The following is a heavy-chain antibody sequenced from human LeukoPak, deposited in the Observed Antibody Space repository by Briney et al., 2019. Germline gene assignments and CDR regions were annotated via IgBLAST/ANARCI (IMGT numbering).Heavy chain of an antibody. CDR2: IYIGGDT. CDR3: ARGLRYSSGTNWFGP. J-gene: IGHJ5*02. Sequence: PGGSLRLSCAASGFTVSSNYMTWVRQAPGKGLEWVSVIYIGGDTYYADSVKGRFTISRDNSKNTVYLQMNSLRAEDTAVYYCARGLRYSSGTNWFGPWGQGTLVTVSS. CDR1: GFTVSSNY. D-gene: IGHD6-19*01. V-gene: IGHV3-66*01.